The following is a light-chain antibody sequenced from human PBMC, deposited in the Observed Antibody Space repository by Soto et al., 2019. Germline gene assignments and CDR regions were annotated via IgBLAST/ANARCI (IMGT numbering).Light chain of an antibody. CDR2: GNS. Sequence: QPVLTQPPSVSGAPGQRVTISCTGSSSNIGAGYDVHWYQQLPGTAPKLLIYGNSNRPSGVPDRFSGSKSGTSASLAITGLQAEDEADYYCQSYASSLSALFGGGPKVTVL. J-gene: IGLJ3*02. CDR1: SSNIGAGYD. CDR3: QSYASSLSAL. V-gene: IGLV1-40*01.